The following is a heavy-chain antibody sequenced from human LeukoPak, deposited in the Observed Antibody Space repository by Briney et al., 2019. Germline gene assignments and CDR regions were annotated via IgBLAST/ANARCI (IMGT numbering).Heavy chain of an antibody. J-gene: IGHJ6*02. D-gene: IGHD1-14*01. CDR2: IYSGGST. CDR3: ASGRGPGCRMDV. Sequence: GGSPRLSCAASGFTVSSNYMSWVRQAPGKGLEWVSVIYSGGSTYYADSVKGRFSISRDNSKNTLYLQMNSLRAEDTAVYYCASGRGPGCRMDVWGQGTTVTVSS. CDR1: GFTVSSNY. V-gene: IGHV3-66*01.